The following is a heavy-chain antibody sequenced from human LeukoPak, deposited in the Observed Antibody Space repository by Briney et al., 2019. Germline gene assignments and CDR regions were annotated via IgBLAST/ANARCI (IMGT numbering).Heavy chain of an antibody. J-gene: IGHJ4*02. CDR2: IRYDGSNK. D-gene: IGHD6-6*01. V-gene: IGHV3-30*02. Sequence: GGSLRLSCAASGFTFSNYAMHCVRQAPGKGLEGGTFIRYDGSNKYYAESVKRRFTISRDNSKNTLYLQMSSLRADDTAVYYCAKAIHSSSSGVVDYWGQGTLVTVSS. CDR3: AKAIHSSSSGVVDY. CDR1: GFTFSNYA.